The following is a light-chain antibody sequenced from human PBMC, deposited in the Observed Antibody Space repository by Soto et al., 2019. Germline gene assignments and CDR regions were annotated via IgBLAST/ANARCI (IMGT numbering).Light chain of an antibody. J-gene: IGKJ1*01. Sequence: DIQMTQSPSTLSASVGDRVTITCRASQSISSWLAWYQQKPGKAPKLLIYDASSLESGVPSRFSGSGSGTEFTLTVSGLQPDDFATYYCQQYNSYAWTFGQGTKVESK. CDR1: QSISSW. CDR3: QQYNSYAWT. CDR2: DAS. V-gene: IGKV1-5*01.